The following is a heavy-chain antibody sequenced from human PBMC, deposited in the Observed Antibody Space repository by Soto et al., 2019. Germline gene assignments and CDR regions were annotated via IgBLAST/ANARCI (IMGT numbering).Heavy chain of an antibody. CDR1: GGSISGYY. J-gene: IGHJ4*02. CDR3: ARTTVSIGYFDY. V-gene: IGHV4-34*01. Sequence: ASETLSLTCAVYGGSISGYYWSWIRQPPGKGLEWIGEINHSGSTNYNPSLKSRVTISVDTSKNQFSLKLSSVTAADTAVYYCARTTVSIGYFDYWGQGTLVTVSS. D-gene: IGHD4-17*01. CDR2: INHSGST.